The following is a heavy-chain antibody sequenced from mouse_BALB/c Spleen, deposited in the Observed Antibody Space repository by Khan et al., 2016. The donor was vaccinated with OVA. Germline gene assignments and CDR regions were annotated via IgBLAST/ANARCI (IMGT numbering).Heavy chain of an antibody. CDR2: IFPGTGTT. D-gene: IGHD2-1*01. V-gene: IGHV1S132*01. Sequence: QVQLQQSGAELVKPGASVQLSCKTSGYTFTNYWIQWVKQRPGQGLGWLGQIFPGTGTTYSNENFKAKATLTVDTSSSTAYMQLSSLTSEDSAVYCCARGYIGNYEFAYWGQGTLVTVTA. CDR3: ARGYIGNYEFAY. J-gene: IGHJ3*01. CDR1: GYTFTNYW.